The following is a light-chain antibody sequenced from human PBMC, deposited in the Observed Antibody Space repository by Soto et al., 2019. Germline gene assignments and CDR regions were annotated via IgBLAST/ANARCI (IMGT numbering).Light chain of an antibody. CDR1: QSISSW. Sequence: DIQMTQSPSTLSASVGDRVTITCRASQSISSWLAWYQQKPGKAPKLLIYKASSLESGVPSRFSGSGSGTEFTLTISSLQHDDFATYYCQQYNSYPSTFGQGNKLQIK. CDR3: QQYNSYPST. J-gene: IGKJ2*01. V-gene: IGKV1-5*03. CDR2: KAS.